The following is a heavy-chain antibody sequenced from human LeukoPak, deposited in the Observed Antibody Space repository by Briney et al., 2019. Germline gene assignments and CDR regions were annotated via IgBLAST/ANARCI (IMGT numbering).Heavy chain of an antibody. CDR1: GFTFSSYA. D-gene: IGHD6-13*01. CDR3: ARDGYSSNWYFDY. CDR2: ISGSGGST. V-gene: IGHV3-23*01. J-gene: IGHJ4*02. Sequence: GGSLRLSCAASGFTFSSYAMSWVRQAPGKGLEWVSAISGSGGSTYYADSVKGRFTISRDNSKNALYLQMNSLRAEDTAVYYCARDGYSSNWYFDYWGQGTLVTVSS.